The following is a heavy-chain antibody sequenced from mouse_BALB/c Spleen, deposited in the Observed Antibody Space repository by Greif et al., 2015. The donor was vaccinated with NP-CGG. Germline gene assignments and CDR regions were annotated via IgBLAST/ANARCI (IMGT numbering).Heavy chain of an antibody. CDR2: IAPGSGST. CDR1: GYTFTSYW. J-gene: IGHJ4*01. Sequence: DLVKPGASVKLSCKASGYTFTSYWINWIKQRPGQGLEWIGRIAPGSGSTYYNEMFKGKATLTVDTSSSTAYIQLSSLSSEDSAVYFCARDYGYRAMDYWGQGTSVTVSS. D-gene: IGHD1-2*01. V-gene: IGHV1S41*01. CDR3: ARDYGYRAMDY.